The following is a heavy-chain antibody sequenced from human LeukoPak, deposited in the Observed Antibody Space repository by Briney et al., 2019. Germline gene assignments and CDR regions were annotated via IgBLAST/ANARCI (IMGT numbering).Heavy chain of an antibody. CDR1: GFTFSSYS. Sequence: GGSLRLSCAASGFTFSSYSMNWVRQAPGKGLEWVSSISSSSSYIYYADSVKGRFAISRDNAKNSLYLQMNSLRAEDTAVYYCARYYYDSSGYYHYFDYWGQGTPVTVSS. V-gene: IGHV3-21*01. J-gene: IGHJ4*02. CDR3: ARYYYDSSGYYHYFDY. D-gene: IGHD3-22*01. CDR2: ISSSSSYI.